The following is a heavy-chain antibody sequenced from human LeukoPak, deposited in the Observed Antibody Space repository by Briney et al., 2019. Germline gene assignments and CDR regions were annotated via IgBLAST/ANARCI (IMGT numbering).Heavy chain of an antibody. CDR3: AREGLIAVAGTWWFDP. CDR1: GGSISSGSYY. CDR2: IYISGST. Sequence: SETLSLTCTVSGGSISSGSYYWSWIRQPAGKGLEWIGRIYISGSTNYNPSLKSRVTISVDTSKNQFSLKLSSVTAADTAVYYCAREGLIAVAGTWWFDPWGQGTLVTVSS. D-gene: IGHD6-19*01. V-gene: IGHV4-61*02. J-gene: IGHJ5*02.